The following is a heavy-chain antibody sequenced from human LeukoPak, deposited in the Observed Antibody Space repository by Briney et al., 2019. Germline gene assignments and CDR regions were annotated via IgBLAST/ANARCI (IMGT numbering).Heavy chain of an antibody. CDR2: IYSGGST. Sequence: GGSLRLSCSASGFTVSSNYMSWVRQAPGKGLEWVSVIYSGGSTYYADSVKGRFTISRDNSKNTLYLQMNSLRAEDTAVYYWARDGGSGRTRLDYWGQGTLVTVPS. CDR3: ARDGGSGRTRLDY. V-gene: IGHV3-53*01. D-gene: IGHD3-10*01. J-gene: IGHJ4*02. CDR1: GFTVSSNY.